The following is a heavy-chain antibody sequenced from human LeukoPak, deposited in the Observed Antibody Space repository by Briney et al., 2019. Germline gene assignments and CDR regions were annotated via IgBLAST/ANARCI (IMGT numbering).Heavy chain of an antibody. D-gene: IGHD3-16*02. CDR3: ARGYTSWDNAFDI. CDR1: GGSISSYY. J-gene: IGHJ3*02. CDR2: IYYSGST. Sequence: SETLSLTCTVSGGSISSYYWSWIRQPPGKGLEWIGYIYYSGSTNYNPSLKSRVTISVDTSKNQFSLKLSSVTAADTAVYYCARGYTSWDNAFDIWGQGTMVTVSS. V-gene: IGHV4-59*01.